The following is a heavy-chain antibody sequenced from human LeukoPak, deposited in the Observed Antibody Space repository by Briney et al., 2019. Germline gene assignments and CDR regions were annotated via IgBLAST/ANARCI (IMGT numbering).Heavy chain of an antibody. V-gene: IGHV3-74*01. J-gene: IGHJ6*02. CDR2: INSDGSST. CDR1: GFTFSSYW. CDR3: ARDPGYYYYYGMDV. Sequence: GGSLRLSCAASGFTFSSYWMHWVRQAPGKGLVWVSRINSDGSSTSYADSVEGRFTISRDNAKNTLYLQMNSLRAEDTAVYYCARDPGYYYYYGMDVWGQGTTVTVSS.